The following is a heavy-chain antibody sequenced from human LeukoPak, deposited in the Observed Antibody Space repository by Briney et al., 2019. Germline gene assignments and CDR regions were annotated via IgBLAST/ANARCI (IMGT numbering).Heavy chain of an antibody. CDR1: GGTFSSYA. Sequence: GASVKVSCKASGGTFSSYAISWVRQAPGQGLEWMGGIIPIFGTANYAQKFQGRVTITADKSTSTAYMELSSLRSEDTAVYYCAGWTTVTTFYTSFDYWGQGALVTVSS. V-gene: IGHV1-69*06. CDR3: AGWTTVTTFYTSFDY. CDR2: IIPIFGTA. D-gene: IGHD4-17*01. J-gene: IGHJ4*02.